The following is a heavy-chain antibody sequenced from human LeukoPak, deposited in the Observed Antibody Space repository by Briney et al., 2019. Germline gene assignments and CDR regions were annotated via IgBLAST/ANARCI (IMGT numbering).Heavy chain of an antibody. V-gene: IGHV4-38-2*02. CDR3: ARDIWEAAGTRNMDV. Sequence: SETLSLTCTVSGYSISSGYYWGWIRQPPGKGLEWIGSIYHSGNTYYSPSLKSRVTISVDTSKNQFSLKLSSVTAADTAVYYCARDIWEAAGTRNMDVWGKGTTVTVSS. D-gene: IGHD6-13*01. J-gene: IGHJ6*03. CDR1: GYSISSGYY. CDR2: IYHSGNT.